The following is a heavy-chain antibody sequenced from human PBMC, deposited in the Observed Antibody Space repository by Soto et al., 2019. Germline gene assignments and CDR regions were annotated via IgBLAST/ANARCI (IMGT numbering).Heavy chain of an antibody. CDR3: ARDEPDYYYYGMDV. CDR2: ISAYNGNT. CDR1: GYTFTSYG. V-gene: IGHV1-18*01. Sequence: ASVKVSCKASGYTFTSYGISWVRQAPGQGLEWMGWISAYNGNTNYAQKLQGRVTMTTDTSTSTAYMELRSLRSDDTAVYYCARDEPDYYYYGMDVWGQGTTVTVSS. J-gene: IGHJ6*02.